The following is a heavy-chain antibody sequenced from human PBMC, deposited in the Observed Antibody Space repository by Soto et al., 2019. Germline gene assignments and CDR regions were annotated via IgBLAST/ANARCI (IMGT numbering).Heavy chain of an antibody. D-gene: IGHD6-19*01. V-gene: IGHV3-48*02. CDR3: ARSVEGHFDY. CDR1: GFKFSIYS. J-gene: IGHJ4*02. CDR2: ITSDTLTI. Sequence: ESGGGLVRPGESLRLSCAASGFKFSIYSMNWIRQAPGKGLEWVSYITSDTLTIRYADSVRGRFIISRDNAGNSVFLQMNSLRDEDTATYYCARSVEGHFDYWGQGALVTVSS.